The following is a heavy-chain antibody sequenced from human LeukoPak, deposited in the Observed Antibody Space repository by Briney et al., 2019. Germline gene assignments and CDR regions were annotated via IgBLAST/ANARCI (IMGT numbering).Heavy chain of an antibody. CDR2: ISYDGSNK. CDR3: ARGANFWSGYYRTYYFDY. CDR1: GFTFSSYA. J-gene: IGHJ4*02. Sequence: GGSLRLSCAVSGFTFSSYAMHWVRQAPGKGLEWVAVISYDGSNKYYADSVKGRFTISRDNSKNTVYLQMNSLRAEDTAVYYCARGANFWSGYYRTYYFDYWGQGTLVTVSS. D-gene: IGHD3-3*01. V-gene: IGHV3-30-3*01.